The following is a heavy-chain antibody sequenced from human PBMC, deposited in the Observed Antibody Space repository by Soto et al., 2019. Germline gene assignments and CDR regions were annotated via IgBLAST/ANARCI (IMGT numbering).Heavy chain of an antibody. Sequence: EVQLVESGGDLVKPGGSLRLSCAASGFIFSHAWFHWVRQPPGKGLELVGRVKNNGGATDYAASVKGRFTISRDDSKDTVYLQMSSLTTEDTAIYYCAADLGPAYDSNNWFGPWGQGTLVTVSS. CDR2: VKNNGGAT. V-gene: IGHV3-15*07. J-gene: IGHJ5*02. D-gene: IGHD2-21*01. CDR3: AADLGPAYDSNNWFGP. CDR1: GFIFSHAW.